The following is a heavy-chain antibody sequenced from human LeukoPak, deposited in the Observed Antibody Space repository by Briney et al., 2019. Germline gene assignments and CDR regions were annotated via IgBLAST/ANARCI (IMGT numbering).Heavy chain of an antibody. D-gene: IGHD3-3*01. CDR1: GGSISSSSYY. CDR2: IYYSGST. CDR3: ARVDYDFWSGYPRYYYYYMDV. J-gene: IGHJ6*03. V-gene: IGHV4-39*07. Sequence: PSETLSLTCTVSGGSISSSSYYWGWIRQPPGKGLEWIGSIYYSGSTYYNPSLKSRVPISVDTSKNQFSLKLSSVTAADTAVYYCARVDYDFWSGYPRYYYYYMDVWGKGTTVTVSS.